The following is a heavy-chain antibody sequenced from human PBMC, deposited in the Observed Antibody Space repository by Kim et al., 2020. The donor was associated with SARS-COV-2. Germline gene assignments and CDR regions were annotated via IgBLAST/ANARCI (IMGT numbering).Heavy chain of an antibody. D-gene: IGHD1-26*01. CDR2: T. J-gene: IGHJ4*02. CDR3: TTEGGSAVFDY. Sequence: TDYAEPVKGRFTNSRDDSKNTLYLQMNSLKTEDTAVYYCTTEGGSAVFDYWGQGTLVTVSS. V-gene: IGHV3-15*01.